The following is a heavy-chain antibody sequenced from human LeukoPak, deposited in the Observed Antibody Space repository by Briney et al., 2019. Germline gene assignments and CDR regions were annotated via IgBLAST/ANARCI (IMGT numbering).Heavy chain of an antibody. J-gene: IGHJ6*03. D-gene: IGHD1-1*01. CDR3: ARVGRAGTTRDYYMDV. V-gene: IGHV1-8*03. CDR1: GGTFSSYA. CDR2: MNPNSGNT. Sequence: ASVKVSCKASGGTFSSYAISWVRQAPGQGLEWMGWMNPNSGNTGYAQKFQGRVTITRNTSISTAYMELSSLRSEDTAVYYCARVGRAGTTRDYYMDVWGKGTTVTVSS.